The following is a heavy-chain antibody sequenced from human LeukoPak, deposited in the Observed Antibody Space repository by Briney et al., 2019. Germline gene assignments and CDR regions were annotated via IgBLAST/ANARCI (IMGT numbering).Heavy chain of an antibody. CDR1: GYTCTGYY. CDR2: INPNSGGT. D-gene: IGHD4-17*01. CDR3: ARPTTVTEIDY. Sequence: GASVKVSCKASGYTCTGYYMHWVRQAPGQGLEWMGRINPNSGGTNYAQKFQGRVTMTRDTSISTAYMELSRLRSDDTAVYYCARPTTVTEIDYWGQGTLVTVSS. V-gene: IGHV1-2*06. J-gene: IGHJ4*02.